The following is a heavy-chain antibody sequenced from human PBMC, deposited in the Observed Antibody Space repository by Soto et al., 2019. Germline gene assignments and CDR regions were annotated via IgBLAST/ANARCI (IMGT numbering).Heavy chain of an antibody. CDR3: AKPGGYCSGGSCYSYYYGMDF. CDR1: GFTFSSYA. V-gene: IGHV3-23*01. J-gene: IGHJ6*02. Sequence: GGSLRLSCAASGFTFSSYAMSWVRQAPGKGLEWVSAISGSGGSTYYADSVKGRFTISRDNSKNTLYLQMNSLRAEDTAVYYCAKPGGYCSGGSCYSYYYGMDFWGQGTTVTVSS. D-gene: IGHD2-15*01. CDR2: ISGSGGST.